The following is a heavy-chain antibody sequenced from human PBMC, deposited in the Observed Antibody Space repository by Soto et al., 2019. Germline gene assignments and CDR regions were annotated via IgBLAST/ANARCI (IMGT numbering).Heavy chain of an antibody. CDR3: AREVGYRIDY. D-gene: IGHD1-26*01. CDR2: IYYSGST. J-gene: IGHJ4*02. V-gene: IGHV4-59*01. Sequence: SETLSLTCTVSGGSISSYYWTWIRQPPGKGLEWIGYIYYSGSTNYNPSLKSRVTFSVDPPKNQFSLKLTSVTAADTAVYYCAREVGYRIDYWGQGTLVTVSS. CDR1: GGSISSYY.